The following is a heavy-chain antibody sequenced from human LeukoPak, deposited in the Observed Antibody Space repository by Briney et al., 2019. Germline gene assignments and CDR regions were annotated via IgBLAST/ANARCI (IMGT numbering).Heavy chain of an antibody. D-gene: IGHD2-21*01. CDR2: IKEDGGDK. V-gene: IGHV3-7*01. CDR1: GFTFGNYL. J-gene: IGHJ4*02. Sequence: GGSLRLSCAASGFTFGNYLMSWVRQAPGKGLEWVANIKEDGGDKYYVDSVTGRFTISRDNAKNSLYLQMNSLRAEDTAVYYCARWATSVDLGGQGPRLTLPS. CDR3: ARWATSVDL.